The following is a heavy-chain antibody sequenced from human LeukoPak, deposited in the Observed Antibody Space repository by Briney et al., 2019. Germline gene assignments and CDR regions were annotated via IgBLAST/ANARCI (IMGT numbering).Heavy chain of an antibody. D-gene: IGHD3-3*01. V-gene: IGHV1-2*02. CDR3: ARDAIFGVVIIIDYYMDV. CDR1: GGTFSSYA. J-gene: IGHJ6*03. CDR2: INPNSGGT. Sequence: GSVKVSCKASGGTFSSYAISWVRQAPGQGLEWMGWINPNSGGTNYAQKFQGRVTMTRDTSISTAYMELSRLRSDDTAVYYCARDAIFGVVIIIDYYMDVWGKGTTVTVSS.